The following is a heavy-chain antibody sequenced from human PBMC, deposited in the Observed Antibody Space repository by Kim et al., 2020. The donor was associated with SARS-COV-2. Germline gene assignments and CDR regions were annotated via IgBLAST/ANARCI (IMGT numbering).Heavy chain of an antibody. J-gene: IGHJ4*02. V-gene: IGHV3-23*01. CDR3: AKAGLTMIVVVITHFDY. Sequence: GGSLRLSCAASGFTFSSYAMSWVRQAPGKGLEWVSAISGSGGSTYYADSVKGRFTISRDNSKNTLYLQMNSLRAEDTAVYYCAKAGLTMIVVVITHFDYWGQGTLVTVSS. D-gene: IGHD3-22*01. CDR1: GFTFSSYA. CDR2: ISGSGGST.